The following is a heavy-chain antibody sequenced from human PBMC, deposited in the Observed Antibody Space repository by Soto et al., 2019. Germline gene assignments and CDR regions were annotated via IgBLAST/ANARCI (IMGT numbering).Heavy chain of an antibody. CDR1: GFTFSSFS. CDR3: AKKVNSGPGSQFFDY. J-gene: IGHJ4*02. V-gene: IGHV3-23*01. CDR2: FSTGGDGGAT. D-gene: IGHD3-10*01. Sequence: GGSLRLSCAACGFTFSSFSMSWVRQVPGEGLEWVSGFSTGGDGGATYYADSVKGRFTISRDNSKNTLFLQMNSLRAEDTAIYYCAKKVNSGPGSQFFDYWGQGALVTVSS.